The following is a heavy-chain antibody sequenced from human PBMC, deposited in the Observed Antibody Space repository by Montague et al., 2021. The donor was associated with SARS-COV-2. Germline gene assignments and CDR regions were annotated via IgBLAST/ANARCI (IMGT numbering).Heavy chain of an antibody. Sequence: TLSLTCTVSGGSISRGYYYWSWIRLPAGKGLERIGRIYRSGSPXYNPSLESRVVLSVDTSRNQFSMKMTSVTAADTAMYYCARGVDTGVVTVTGGFDSWGQGTLVIASS. CDR2: IYRSGSP. V-gene: IGHV4-61*02. CDR1: GGSISRGYYY. CDR3: ARGVDTGVVTVTGGFDS. J-gene: IGHJ4*02. D-gene: IGHD5-18*01.